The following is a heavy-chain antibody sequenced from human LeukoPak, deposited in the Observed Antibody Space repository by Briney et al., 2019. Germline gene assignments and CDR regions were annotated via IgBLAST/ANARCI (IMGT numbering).Heavy chain of an antibody. CDR1: GGSFSGYY. CDR3: ARDGGDGYNFPPVV. Sequence: SETLSLTCAVYGGSFSGYYWSWIRLPPGKGLEWIGEINHSGSTNYNPSLKSRVTISVDTSKNQFSLRLSSVTAADTAVYYCARDGGDGYNFPPVVWGQGTLVTVSS. D-gene: IGHD5-24*01. V-gene: IGHV4-34*01. J-gene: IGHJ4*02. CDR2: INHSGST.